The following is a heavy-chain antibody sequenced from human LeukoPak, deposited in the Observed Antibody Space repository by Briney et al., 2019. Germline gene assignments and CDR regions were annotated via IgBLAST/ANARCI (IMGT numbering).Heavy chain of an antibody. CDR2: INPKSGGT. D-gene: IGHD2-2*01. Sequence: ASVKVSCKASGYTFTGYYMHWVRQAPGQGLEWMGWINPKSGGTKYAQKFQGRVTMTRDTSISTAYMEVTRLSSDDSAVYYCARLLVEHWGFDLWGRGTLVTVSS. CDR3: ARLLVEHWGFDL. CDR1: GYTFTGYY. V-gene: IGHV1-2*02. J-gene: IGHJ2*01.